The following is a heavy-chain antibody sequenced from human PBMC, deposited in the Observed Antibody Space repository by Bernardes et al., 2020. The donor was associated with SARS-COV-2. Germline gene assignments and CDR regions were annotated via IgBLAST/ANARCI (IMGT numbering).Heavy chain of an antibody. Sequence: VGSLHLSCAASGFTFRNYWMHWVRQPPGTGLVWVSRIYNGGSDTTYADSVRGRFTISRDNANNILYLQMNSLRAEDTAVYYCARSNNYGPDYWGQGTLVTVSS. CDR3: ARSNNYGPDY. CDR2: IYNGGSDT. J-gene: IGHJ4*02. D-gene: IGHD5-18*01. CDR1: GFTFRNYW. V-gene: IGHV3-74*01.